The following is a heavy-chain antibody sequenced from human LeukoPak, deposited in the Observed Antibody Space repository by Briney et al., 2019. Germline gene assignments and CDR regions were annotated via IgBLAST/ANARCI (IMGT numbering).Heavy chain of an antibody. V-gene: IGHV4-38-2*02. D-gene: IGHD3-10*01. CDR3: ARRADYYGSGSYPPEFDP. CDR1: GYSISSDYY. Sequence: PSETLSLTCTVSGYSISSDYYWGWIRQTPGKGLEWIGSVYHSGTTYHNPSLKSRVTMSVDTSKNQFSLTLTSVTAADTAVYYCARRADYYGSGSYPPEFDPWGQGTLVTVSS. J-gene: IGHJ5*02. CDR2: VYHSGTT.